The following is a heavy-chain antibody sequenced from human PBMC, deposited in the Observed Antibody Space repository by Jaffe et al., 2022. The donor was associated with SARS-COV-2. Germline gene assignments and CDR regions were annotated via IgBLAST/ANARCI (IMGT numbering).Heavy chain of an antibody. CDR1: GYTFTNYP. J-gene: IGHJ4*02. Sequence: QVQLVQSGAEVKKPGASVKVSCKASGYTFTNYPMHWVRQAPGQRLEWMGWINAGDGNTKYSQNFQGRVTITRDTSASTAYMELSSLRSEDTAVYYCARDWGSGSYGVDYWGQGTLVTVSS. CDR3: ARDWGSGSYGVDY. D-gene: IGHD3-10*01. V-gene: IGHV1-3*01. CDR2: INAGDGNT.